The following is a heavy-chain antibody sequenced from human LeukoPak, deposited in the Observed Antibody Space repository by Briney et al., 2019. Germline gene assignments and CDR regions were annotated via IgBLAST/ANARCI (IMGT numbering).Heavy chain of an antibody. CDR3: ARGGDTSGYYYFEYFHH. V-gene: IGHV4-38-2*02. CDR1: GYSISSDYY. J-gene: IGHJ1*01. CDR2: VHHSGRT. Sequence: SETLSLTCTVSGYSISSDYYWGWIRQPPGKGLEWIGSVHHSGRTYYNPSLKSRVTISVDTSKNQFSLKLNSVTAADTAVYYCARGGDTSGYYYFEYFHHWGQGTLVAVSS. D-gene: IGHD3-22*01.